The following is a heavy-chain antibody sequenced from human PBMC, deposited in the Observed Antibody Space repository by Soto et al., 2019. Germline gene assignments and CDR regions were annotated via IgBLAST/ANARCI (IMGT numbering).Heavy chain of an antibody. CDR2: INPNSGGT. V-gene: IGHV1-2*02. CDR3: AGWSSTRQDYYYMDV. J-gene: IGHJ6*03. CDR1: GYTFTGYY. Sequence: QVQLVQSGAEVKKPGASVKVSCKASGYTFTGYYMHWVRQAPGQGLEWMGWINPNSGGTNYAQKFEGGVTMTRDTSISTAYMELSRLRSDDTAVYYCAGWSSTRQDYYYMDVWGKGTTVTVSS. D-gene: IGHD2-15*01.